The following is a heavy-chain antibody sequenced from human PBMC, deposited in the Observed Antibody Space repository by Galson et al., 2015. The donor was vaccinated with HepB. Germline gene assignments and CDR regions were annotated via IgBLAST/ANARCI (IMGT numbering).Heavy chain of an antibody. CDR3: ARLRRYCSGGSCPRETGPFFWFDP. Sequence: ETLSLTCTVSGGSISSYYWSWIRQPPGKGLEWIGYIYYSGSTNYNPSLKSRDTISVDTSKNQFSLKLSSVTAADTAVYYCARLRRYCSGGSCPRETGPFFWFDPWGQGTLVTVSS. CDR1: GGSISSYY. CDR2: IYYSGST. V-gene: IGHV4-59*08. J-gene: IGHJ5*02. D-gene: IGHD2-15*01.